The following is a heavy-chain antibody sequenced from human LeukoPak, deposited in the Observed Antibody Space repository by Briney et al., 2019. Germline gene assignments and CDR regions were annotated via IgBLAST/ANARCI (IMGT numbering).Heavy chain of an antibody. CDR1: GFTFNNYA. V-gene: IGHV3-23*01. CDR3: ARDDGIAVAGPVDY. Sequence: GGSLRLSCAASGFTFNNYALTWVRQAPGKGLEWVSAISASGGTTYYADSAKGRFTISRDNSKNTLYLQMNSLRAEDTAVYYCARDDGIAVAGPVDYWGQGTLVTVSS. J-gene: IGHJ4*02. CDR2: ISASGGTT. D-gene: IGHD6-19*01.